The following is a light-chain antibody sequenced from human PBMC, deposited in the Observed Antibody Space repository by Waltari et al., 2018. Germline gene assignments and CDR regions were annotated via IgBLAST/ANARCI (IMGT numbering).Light chain of an antibody. Sequence: QTVVTQEPSFSVSPGGTVTLTCGLSSGSVSTNYYTSWYQQTPGQAPRPLIYSTDTRASGVLYRFSGSILGNKAVLTITGAQAHDEADYHCVLYMGGAVLFGGGTKLTVL. CDR3: VLYMGGAVL. J-gene: IGLJ3*02. CDR2: STD. V-gene: IGLV8-61*01. CDR1: SGSVSTNYY.